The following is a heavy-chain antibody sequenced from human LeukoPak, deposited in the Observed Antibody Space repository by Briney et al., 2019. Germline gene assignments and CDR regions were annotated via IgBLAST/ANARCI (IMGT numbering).Heavy chain of an antibody. CDR1: GGTFSSYG. CDR3: AKGSLAVAGTPDY. Sequence: SCKASGGTFSSYGMHWVRQAPGKGLEWVAFIRYDGSNKYYADSVKGRFTISRDNSKNTLYLQMNSLRAEDTAVYYCAKGSLAVAGTPDYWGQGTLVTVSS. CDR2: IRYDGSNK. D-gene: IGHD6-19*01. J-gene: IGHJ4*02. V-gene: IGHV3-30*02.